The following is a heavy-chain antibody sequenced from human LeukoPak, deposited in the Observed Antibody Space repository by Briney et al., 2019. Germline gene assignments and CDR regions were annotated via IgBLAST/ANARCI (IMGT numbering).Heavy chain of an antibody. CDR3: TTYTLLRYFVFDY. D-gene: IGHD3-9*01. CDR1: GFTFSNAW. J-gene: IGHJ4*02. Sequence: GGSLRLSCAASGFTFSNAWMSWVRQAPGKGLEWVGRIKSKTDGGTTDYAAPVKGRFTILRDDSKNTLYLQMNSLKTEDTAVYYCTTYTLLRYFVFDYWGQGTLVTVSS. CDR2: IKSKTDGGTT. V-gene: IGHV3-15*01.